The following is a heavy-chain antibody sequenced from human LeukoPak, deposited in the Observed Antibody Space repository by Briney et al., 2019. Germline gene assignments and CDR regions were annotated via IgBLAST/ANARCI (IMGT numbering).Heavy chain of an antibody. J-gene: IGHJ3*02. CDR1: GYTFTGYY. CDR3: ARTLVVINDAFDI. V-gene: IGHV1-2*02. Sequence: ASVKVSCKASGYTFTGYYMNWVRQAPAQGLEWMGWINPNSGGTNYAQKFQGRVSMTGDTSISTAYMELSRLRSDDTAVYYCARTLVVINDAFDIWGQGTMVTVSS. D-gene: IGHD3-22*01. CDR2: INPNSGGT.